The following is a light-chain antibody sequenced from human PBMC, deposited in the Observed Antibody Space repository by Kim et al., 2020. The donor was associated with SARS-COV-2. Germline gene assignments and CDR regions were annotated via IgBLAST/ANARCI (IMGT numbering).Light chain of an antibody. Sequence: VSPGGRATLSCRDSQSVTTKLAWYQHKPGQAPRLLMFDAYNRAVGIPARFSGSGSGTEFTLTISSLQSEDLAVYYCQQYHTWPSFGQGTKVDIK. CDR1: QSVTTK. CDR2: DAY. CDR3: QQYHTWPS. V-gene: IGKV3-15*01. J-gene: IGKJ1*01.